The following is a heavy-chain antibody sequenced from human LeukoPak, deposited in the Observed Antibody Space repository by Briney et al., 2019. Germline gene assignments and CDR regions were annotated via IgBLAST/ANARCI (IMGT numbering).Heavy chain of an antibody. V-gene: IGHV4-59*01. CDR3: ARGGYSYYYFDY. J-gene: IGHJ4*02. Sequence: PSETLSLSCTVSGGSISSYYWNWIRQPPGKGLEWIGYIYNSGSTNNNPSLKSRVTISVDTSKKQFSLKLSSVTAADTAVYYCARGGYSYYYFDYWGQGTLVTVSS. CDR1: GGSISSYY. CDR2: IYNSGST. D-gene: IGHD5-18*01.